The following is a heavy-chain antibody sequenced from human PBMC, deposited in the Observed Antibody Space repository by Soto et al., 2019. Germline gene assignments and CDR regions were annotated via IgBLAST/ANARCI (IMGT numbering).Heavy chain of an antibody. Sequence: EVQLLESGGGLVQPGGSLRLSCAASGFTFNNYAMSWVRQAPGKGLEWVSAISANGQGIYYADSVKGRFIISSDSSKNTVFLHMDSLTAEDTAVYYCAKDRNYPRDQFHNWGQGTLVIVSS. V-gene: IGHV3-23*01. J-gene: IGHJ4*02. CDR1: GFTFNNYA. CDR3: AKDRNYPRDQFHN. D-gene: IGHD1-7*01. CDR2: ISANGQGI.